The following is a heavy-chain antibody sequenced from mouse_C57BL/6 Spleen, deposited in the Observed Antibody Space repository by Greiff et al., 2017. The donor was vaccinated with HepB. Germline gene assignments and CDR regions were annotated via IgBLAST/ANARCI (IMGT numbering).Heavy chain of an antibody. CDR3: ARDHYDYDL. Sequence: QVQLQQPGAELVRPGTSVKLSCKASGYTFTSYWMHWVKQRPGQGLEWIGVIDPSDSYTNYNHKFKGKATLTVDTSSSTAYMQLSSLTSEDSAVYYCARDHYDYDLWGQGTTLTVSS. CDR2: IDPSDSYT. J-gene: IGHJ2*01. D-gene: IGHD2-4*01. V-gene: IGHV1-59*01. CDR1: GYTFTSYW.